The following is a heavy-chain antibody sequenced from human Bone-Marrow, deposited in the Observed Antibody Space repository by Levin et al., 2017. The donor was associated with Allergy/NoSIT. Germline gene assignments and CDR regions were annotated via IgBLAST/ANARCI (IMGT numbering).Heavy chain of an antibody. Sequence: GESLKISCAGAGFGFSSYDIHWVRQAPGKGLEWISSISSGGGKIFYAASARGRFTISRDKTGNSVNLQMNRLRSEDTAVYYCTRETTLITEDGWGWYFDLWGRGSLVIVSS. V-gene: IGHV3-48*03. CDR2: ISSGGGKI. CDR3: TRETTLITEDGWGWYFDL. CDR1: GFGFSSYD. J-gene: IGHJ2*01. D-gene: IGHD4-11*01.